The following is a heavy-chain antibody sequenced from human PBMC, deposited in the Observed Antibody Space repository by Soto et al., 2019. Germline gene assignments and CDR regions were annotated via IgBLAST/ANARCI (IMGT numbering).Heavy chain of an antibody. V-gene: IGHV5-10-1*01. CDR3: ASSPRGYCSSTSCRELGNYYGMDV. Sequence: GESLKISCKGLGNSFSNWIGWVRQMPGKGLEWVGIIDPSDSYTNYSPSFQGHVTISADKSISTAYLQWSSLKASDTAMYYCASSPRGYCSSTSCRELGNYYGMDVWGQGTTVTVSS. CDR2: IDPSDSYT. D-gene: IGHD2-2*01. J-gene: IGHJ6*02. CDR1: GNSFSNW.